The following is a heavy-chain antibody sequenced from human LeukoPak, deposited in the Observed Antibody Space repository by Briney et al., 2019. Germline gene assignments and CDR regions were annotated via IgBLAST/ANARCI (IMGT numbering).Heavy chain of an antibody. CDR2: IKQDGSQK. J-gene: IGHJ4*02. CDR3: ARRGYYDSSGYDY. V-gene: IGHV3-7*01. D-gene: IGHD3-22*01. CDR1: GFTFNNYW. Sequence: GGSLRLSCATSGFTFNNYWMSWVRLAPGKGLQWVANIKQDGSQKYYVDSVKGRFTISRDNAKNSLYLQMNSLRAEDTAIYYCARRGYYDSSGYDYWGQGTLVTVSS.